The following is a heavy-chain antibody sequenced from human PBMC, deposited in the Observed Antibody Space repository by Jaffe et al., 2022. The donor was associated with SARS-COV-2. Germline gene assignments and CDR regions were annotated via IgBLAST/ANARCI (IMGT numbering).Heavy chain of an antibody. D-gene: IGHD1-26*01. Sequence: QVQLQESGPGLVKPSETLSLTCTVSGGSISSYYWSWIRQPPGKGLEWIGYIYYSGSTNYNPSLKSRVTISVDTSKNQFSLKLSSVTAADTAVYYCAREWELRGAFDIWGQGTMVTVSS. CDR3: AREWELRGAFDI. CDR2: IYYSGST. CDR1: GGSISSYY. V-gene: IGHV4-59*01. J-gene: IGHJ3*02.